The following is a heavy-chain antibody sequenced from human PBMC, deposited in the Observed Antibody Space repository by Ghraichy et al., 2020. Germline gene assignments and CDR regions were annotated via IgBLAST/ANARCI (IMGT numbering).Heavy chain of an antibody. CDR1: GGSISSSSYY. V-gene: IGHV4-39*01. CDR2: IYYSGST. J-gene: IGHJ4*02. D-gene: IGHD2-15*01. Sequence: SETLSLTCTVSGGSISSSSYYWGWIRQPPGKGLEWIGSIYYSGSTYYNPSLKSRVTISVDTSKNQFSLKLSSVTAADTAVYYCVRHLRSSSESAGGYFDYWGQGTLVTVSS. CDR3: VRHLRSSSESAGGYFDY.